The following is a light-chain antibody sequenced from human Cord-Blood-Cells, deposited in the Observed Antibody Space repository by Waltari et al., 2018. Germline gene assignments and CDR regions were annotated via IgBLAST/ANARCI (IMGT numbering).Light chain of an antibody. CDR3: QQSYSTPFT. Sequence: DIQMTQSPSSLSASVGDRVTITCRASQSISSYLHWYQQKPGKAPKLLIYAASSLQSGVPSRFSGSGSGTDCNLTISSLQPEDFATYYCQQSYSTPFTFGPGTKVDIK. CDR1: QSISSY. J-gene: IGKJ3*01. CDR2: AAS. V-gene: IGKV1-39*01.